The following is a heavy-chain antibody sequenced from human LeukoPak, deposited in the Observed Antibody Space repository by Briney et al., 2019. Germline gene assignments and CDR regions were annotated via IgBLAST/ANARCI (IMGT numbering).Heavy chain of an antibody. Sequence: SETQSLTCTVSGGSIISYYWNWIRQPAGKGLEWIGRIYPSGSTNYNPSLKSRVTISVDKSKNQFSLKLWSVTAADTAVYYCAREKYYYDKIGYNPLDYWGQGTLVTVSS. J-gene: IGHJ4*02. CDR3: AREKYYYDKIGYNPLDY. CDR2: IYPSGST. CDR1: GGSIISYY. V-gene: IGHV4-4*07. D-gene: IGHD3-22*01.